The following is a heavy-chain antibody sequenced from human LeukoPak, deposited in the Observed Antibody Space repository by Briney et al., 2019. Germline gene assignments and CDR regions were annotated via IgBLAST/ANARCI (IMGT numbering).Heavy chain of an antibody. D-gene: IGHD2-15*01. Sequence: GGSLRLSCAASGFTFSSYAMHWVRQAPGKGLEYVSAISSNGGSTYYANSVKGRFTISRDNSKNTLYLQMGSLRAEDMAVYYCAREGGCSGGSCQGSNDAFDIWGQGTMVTVSS. CDR1: GFTFSSYA. CDR2: ISSNGGST. CDR3: AREGGCSGGSCQGSNDAFDI. J-gene: IGHJ3*02. V-gene: IGHV3-64*01.